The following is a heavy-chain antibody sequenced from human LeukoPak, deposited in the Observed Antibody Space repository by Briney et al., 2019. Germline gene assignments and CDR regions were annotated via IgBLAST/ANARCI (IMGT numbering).Heavy chain of an antibody. CDR3: AREDYYDSGSFDP. D-gene: IGHD3-22*01. J-gene: IGHJ5*02. CDR2: MNPNSGNT. V-gene: IGHV1-8*02. CDR1: GHTFTSYN. Sequence: VASVKVSCKASGHTFTSYNINWVRQATGQGLEWMGWMNPNSGNTAYAHKFQGRVTMTRNTSISTAYMELSSLRSEDTAVYYCAREDYYDSGSFDPWGQGTLVTVSS.